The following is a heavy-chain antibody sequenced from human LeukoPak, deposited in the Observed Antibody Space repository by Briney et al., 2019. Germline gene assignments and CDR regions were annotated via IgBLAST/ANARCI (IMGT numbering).Heavy chain of an antibody. D-gene: IGHD2-15*01. CDR1: GYSFTSYW. Sequence: GESLKISCKGSGYSFTSYWIGWVRQMPGKGLEWMGIIYPGDSDTRYIPSFQGQVTISADKSISTAYLQWSSLKASDTAMYYCATRYCSGGSCLRGFDPWGQGTLVTVSS. V-gene: IGHV5-51*01. CDR2: IYPGDSDT. J-gene: IGHJ5*02. CDR3: ATRYCSGGSCLRGFDP.